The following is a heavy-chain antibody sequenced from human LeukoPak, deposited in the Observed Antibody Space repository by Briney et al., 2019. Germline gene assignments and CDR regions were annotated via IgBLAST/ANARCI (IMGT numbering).Heavy chain of an antibody. Sequence: ASVKVSCKASGYTFTSYGISWVRQAPGQGLEWMGWISAYNGNTNYAQKLQGRVTMTTDTSTSTAYMELRSLRSDDTAVYYCARGADYDFPYCYMDVWGKGTTVTVSS. CDR2: ISAYNGNT. CDR3: ARGADYDFPYCYMDV. V-gene: IGHV1-18*01. D-gene: IGHD3-3*01. CDR1: GYTFTSYG. J-gene: IGHJ6*03.